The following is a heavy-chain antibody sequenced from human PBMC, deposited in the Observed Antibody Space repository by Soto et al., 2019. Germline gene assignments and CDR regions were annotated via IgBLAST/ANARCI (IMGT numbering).Heavy chain of an antibody. CDR1: GGAMSSYY. CDR2: IYYIGST. J-gene: IGHJ6*02. D-gene: IGHD1-1*01. V-gene: IGHV4-59*01. Sequence: PSETLSLTCSVSGGAMSSYYSSWIWQPPGKGLECIGYIYYIGSTKYNPSLKSRVTISVDTSKNQFSLRLSSVTAADTAVYYCARDANWYGDYYGMDVWGQGTTVTVYS. CDR3: ARDANWYGDYYGMDV.